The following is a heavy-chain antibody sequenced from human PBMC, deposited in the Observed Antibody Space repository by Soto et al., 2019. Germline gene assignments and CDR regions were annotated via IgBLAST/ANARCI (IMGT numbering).Heavy chain of an antibody. CDR1: GGSFSGYY. CDR3: ASSAGYCSGGSCYADYYGMDV. V-gene: IGHV4-34*01. Sequence: SETLSLTCAVYGGSFSGYYWSWIRQPPGKGLEWIGEINHSGSTNYNPSLKSRVTISVDTSKNQFSLKLSSVTAADTAVYYCASSAGYCSGGSCYADYYGMDVWGQGTTVTVSS. CDR2: INHSGST. D-gene: IGHD2-15*01. J-gene: IGHJ6*02.